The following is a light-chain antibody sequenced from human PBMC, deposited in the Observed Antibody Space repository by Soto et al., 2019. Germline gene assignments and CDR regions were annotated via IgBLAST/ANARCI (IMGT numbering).Light chain of an antibody. Sequence: EIVLPQSPGTMSLSPGESSTLSCRASQSVRSSYLAWYQQKPGQAPRLLIWGASNRATGIPDRFSGSGSGTDFTLTISGLEPEDFVVFYCYQYGSSPPTFGQGTKVDIK. CDR2: GAS. J-gene: IGKJ1*01. V-gene: IGKV3-20*01. CDR3: YQYGSSPPT. CDR1: QSVRSSY.